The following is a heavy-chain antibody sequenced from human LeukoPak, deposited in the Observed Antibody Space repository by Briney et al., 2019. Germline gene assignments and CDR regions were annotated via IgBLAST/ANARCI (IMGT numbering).Heavy chain of an antibody. J-gene: IGHJ3*02. D-gene: IGHD3-22*01. CDR3: ATVFVTVIENDAFDI. V-gene: IGHV1-24*01. CDR1: GYTLTELS. CDR2: FDPEDGET. Sequence: SVKVSCKVSGYTLTELSMHWVRQAPGKGLEWMGGFDPEDGETIYAQKFQGRVTMTEDTSTDTAYMELSSLRSEDTAVYYCATVFVTVIENDAFDIWGQGTMVTVSS.